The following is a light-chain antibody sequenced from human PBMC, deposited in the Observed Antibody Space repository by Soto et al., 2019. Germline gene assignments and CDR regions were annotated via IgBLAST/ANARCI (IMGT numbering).Light chain of an antibody. CDR1: QSVSSY. V-gene: IGKV3-20*01. CDR2: DAS. J-gene: IGKJ1*01. Sequence: EIVLTQSPGTLSLSQGERATLSCRASQSVSSYLAWYQHKPGQAPRLLIYDASSRATGIPDRFSGSGSGTDFTLTISRLEPEDFAVYYCQQYGSSLTWTFGQGTKVDIK. CDR3: QQYGSSLTWT.